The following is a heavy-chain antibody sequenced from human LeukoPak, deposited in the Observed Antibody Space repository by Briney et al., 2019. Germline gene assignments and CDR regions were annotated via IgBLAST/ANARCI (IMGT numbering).Heavy chain of an antibody. CDR2: IYYSGST. Sequence: AETLSLTCTVSGGSIRSGSHYWAWIRQPPGKGLEWIGSIYYSGSTYYNPSLENRVTISIDTSKNHFSLKLSSLSAADTSVYYCAKRDDSGGNLVDLWGQGTLVTVS. V-gene: IGHV4-39*02. D-gene: IGHD3-22*01. CDR1: GGSIRSGSHY. CDR3: AKRDDSGGNLVDL. J-gene: IGHJ4*02.